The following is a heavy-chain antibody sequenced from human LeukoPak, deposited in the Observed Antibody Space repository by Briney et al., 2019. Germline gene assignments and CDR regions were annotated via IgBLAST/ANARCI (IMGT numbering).Heavy chain of an antibody. CDR1: GFTFSSYS. J-gene: IGHJ3*02. Sequence: GGSLRLSCTASGFTFSSYSMNWVRQAPGKGLEWVGRIKSQGDGGAREYAAPVKDRFSLSRDDSKKTLYLQMTSLKPEDTAVYYCTTISGAQSGPFESWGQGTMVTVSS. V-gene: IGHV3-15*01. D-gene: IGHD1-26*01. CDR3: TTISGAQSGPFES. CDR2: IKSQGDGGAR.